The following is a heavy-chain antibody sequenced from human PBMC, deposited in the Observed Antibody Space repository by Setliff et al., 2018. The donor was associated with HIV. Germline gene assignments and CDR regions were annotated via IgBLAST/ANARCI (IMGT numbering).Heavy chain of an antibody. Sequence: SETLSLTCAVYGGSFSSYYWSWIRQPPGKGLEWIGSIYYSGRTYYNPSLKSRVTISVDTSKNQFSLKLRSVTAADTAMYYCARRRCSAASCPDNSWNWLDPWGQGTLVTVSS. D-gene: IGHD2-15*01. CDR2: IYYSGRT. CDR1: GGSFSSYY. V-gene: IGHV4-59*08. CDR3: ARRRCSAASCPDNSWNWLDP. J-gene: IGHJ5*02.